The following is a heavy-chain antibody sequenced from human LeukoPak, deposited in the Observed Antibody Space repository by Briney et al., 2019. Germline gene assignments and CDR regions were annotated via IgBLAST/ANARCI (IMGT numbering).Heavy chain of an antibody. D-gene: IGHD2-2*02. CDR2: MNPNSGNT. CDR1: GYTFTSYD. V-gene: IGHV1-8*01. CDR3: ARGAYTPRQEYCSSTSCYTDNWFDP. Sequence: ASVKVSCKASGYTFTSYDINWVRQATGQGLERMGWMNPNSGNTGYAQKFQGRVTMTRNTSISTAYMELSSLRSEDTAVYYCARGAYTPRQEYCSSTSCYTDNWFDPWGQGTLVTVSS. J-gene: IGHJ5*02.